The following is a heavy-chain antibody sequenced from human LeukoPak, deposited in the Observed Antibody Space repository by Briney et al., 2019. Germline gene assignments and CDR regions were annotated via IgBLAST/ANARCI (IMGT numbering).Heavy chain of an antibody. J-gene: IGHJ4*02. D-gene: IGHD3-22*01. V-gene: IGHV3-30-3*01. CDR2: ISYDGSNK. CDR1: GFTFSSYA. Sequence: PGRSLRLSCAASGFTFSSYAMHWVRQAPGKGLEWVAVISYDGSNKYYADSVKGRFTISRDNSKKKLYLQMNSLRAEDTAVYYCARDPYYYDSSGYYHGGYYFDYWGQGTLVTVSS. CDR3: ARDPYYYDSSGYYHGGYYFDY.